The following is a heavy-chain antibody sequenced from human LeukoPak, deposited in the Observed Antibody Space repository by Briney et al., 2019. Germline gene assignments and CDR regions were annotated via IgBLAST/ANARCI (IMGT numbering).Heavy chain of an antibody. Sequence: ASVKVSCKASGYTFTSYDINWVRQATGQGLEWMGWRNPNSGNTGYAQKFQGRVTITRNTSISTAYMELSSLRSEDTAVYYCARGQQPPGDYWGQGTLVTVSS. V-gene: IGHV1-8*03. CDR1: GYTFTSYD. CDR3: ARGQQPPGDY. D-gene: IGHD3-10*01. CDR2: RNPNSGNT. J-gene: IGHJ4*02.